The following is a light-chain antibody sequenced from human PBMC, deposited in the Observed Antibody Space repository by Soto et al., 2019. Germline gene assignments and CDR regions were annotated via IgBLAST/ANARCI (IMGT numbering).Light chain of an antibody. CDR2: LKSDGSH. V-gene: IGLV4-69*01. Sequence: QLVLTQSPSASASLGASVKLTCTLSRGHSTYTIAWHQQQPDKGPRYLMKLKSDGSHSKGDGIPDRFSGSSSGAERYLTISSLQSEDEADYYCQTWCTGIRVFGGGTKLTVL. J-gene: IGLJ3*02. CDR1: RGHSTYT. CDR3: QTWCTGIRV.